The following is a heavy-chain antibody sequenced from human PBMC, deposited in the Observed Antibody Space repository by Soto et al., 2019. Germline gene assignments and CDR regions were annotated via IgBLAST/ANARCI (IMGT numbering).Heavy chain of an antibody. CDR3: ARDSMRYYDYYGMDV. Sequence: RGESLKISCKASGYSFTIYCIGWVRQMPGKGLEWMGIIYPGDSDTRYSPSLQGQVTMTRDTSISTAYMELSRLRSDDTAVYYCARDSMRYYDYYGMDVRGQGTTVTVSS. V-gene: IGHV5-51*01. J-gene: IGHJ6*02. CDR2: IYPGDSDT. CDR1: GYSFTIYC.